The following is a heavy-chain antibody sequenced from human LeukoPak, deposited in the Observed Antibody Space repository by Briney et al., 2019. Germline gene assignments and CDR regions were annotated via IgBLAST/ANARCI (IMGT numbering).Heavy chain of an antibody. V-gene: IGHV3-7*01. CDR1: GFTFSSYW. CDR3: ARVALIAAADHFDY. Sequence: GGSLRLSCAASGFTFSSYWMSWVRQAPGKGREGVANIKQDGSEKYYVDSVKGRFTISRDNAKTSLYLQMNSLRAEDTAVYYCARVALIAAADHFDYWGQGTLVTVSS. D-gene: IGHD6-13*01. CDR2: IKQDGSEK. J-gene: IGHJ4*02.